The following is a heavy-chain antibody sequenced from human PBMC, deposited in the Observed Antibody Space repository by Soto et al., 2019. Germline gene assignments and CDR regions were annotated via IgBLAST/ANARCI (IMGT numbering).Heavy chain of an antibody. Sequence: SDTLSLTCTVSGGSISSSSYYWGWIRQPPGKGLEWIGSIYYSGSTYYNPSLKSRVTISVDTSKNQFSLKLSSVTAADTAVYYCARMLTTVTTFLDYWGQGTLVTVSS. V-gene: IGHV4-39*01. CDR1: GGSISSSSYY. J-gene: IGHJ4*02. D-gene: IGHD4-17*01. CDR2: IYYSGST. CDR3: ARMLTTVTTFLDY.